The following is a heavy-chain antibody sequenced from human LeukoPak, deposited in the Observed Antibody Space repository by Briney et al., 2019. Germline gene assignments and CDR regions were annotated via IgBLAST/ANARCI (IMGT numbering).Heavy chain of an antibody. V-gene: IGHV4-34*01. CDR3: AREANYYGSGSYFEGTFDY. CDR2: INHSGST. D-gene: IGHD3-10*01. Sequence: SETLSLTCAVYGGSFSGYYWSWIRQPPGKGLEWIGEINHSGSTNYNPSLKSRVTISVDTSKNQFSLKLSSVTAADTAVYFCAREANYYGSGSYFEGTFDYWGQGSLVTVSS. J-gene: IGHJ4*02. CDR1: GGSFSGYY.